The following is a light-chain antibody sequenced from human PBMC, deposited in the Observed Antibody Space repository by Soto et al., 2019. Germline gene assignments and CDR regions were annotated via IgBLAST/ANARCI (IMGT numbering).Light chain of an antibody. V-gene: IGKV4-1*01. J-gene: IGKJ1*01. CDR2: WAS. Sequence: DIVMTQSPDSLAVSLGERATIKCKSSRSILHSSDNQNHLAWYQKKPGQPPKLLIYWASTRESGVPDRFSGSGSGTVFTLTISSLQAEDVAVYYCQQYYNSPSAFGQGTRVEIK. CDR3: QQYYNSPSA. CDR1: RSILHSSDNQNH.